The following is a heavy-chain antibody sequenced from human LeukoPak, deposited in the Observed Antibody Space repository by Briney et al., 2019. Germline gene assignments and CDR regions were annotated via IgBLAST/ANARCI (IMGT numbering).Heavy chain of an antibody. D-gene: IGHD6-19*01. CDR3: ARGRKWVAVAGTRGYYFDY. CDR1: GGSISSSSYY. V-gene: IGHV4-39*07. J-gene: IGHJ4*02. Sequence: SETLSLTCTVSGGSISSSSYYWSWIRQPPGKGLEWIGEINHSGSTNYNPSLKSRVTISVDTSKNQFSLKLSSVTAADTAVYYCARGRKWVAVAGTRGYYFDYWGQGTLVTVSS. CDR2: INHSGST.